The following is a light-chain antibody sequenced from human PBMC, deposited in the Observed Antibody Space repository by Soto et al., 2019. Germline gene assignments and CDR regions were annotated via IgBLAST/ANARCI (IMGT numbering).Light chain of an antibody. J-gene: IGKJ2*01. Sequence: EIVMTQSPATLSVSPGERATLSCRASQGISSKLAWFQQKPGQSPRLLIYDASTRATGMPARFSGSGSGTEFTLTISSLQSEDFAVYYCQQYNNWPQTFGQGTKVAVK. CDR2: DAS. CDR1: QGISSK. V-gene: IGKV3-15*01. CDR3: QQYNNWPQT.